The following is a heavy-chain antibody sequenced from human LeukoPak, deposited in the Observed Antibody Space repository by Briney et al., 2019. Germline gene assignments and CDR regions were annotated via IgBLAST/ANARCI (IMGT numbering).Heavy chain of an antibody. D-gene: IGHD3-22*01. Sequence: SETLSLTCPVSGGSFSINYWSGFRQPPGKDLEGIGYIYYSGSTNYNPSLKSRVTISVDTSKNQFSLNLSSVTAADTAMYYCARDRSPEGYYDSSHWDYYHGMDVWGQGTTVTVSS. J-gene: IGHJ6*02. CDR2: IYYSGST. V-gene: IGHV4-59*01. CDR3: ARDRSPEGYYDSSHWDYYHGMDV. CDR1: GGSFSINY.